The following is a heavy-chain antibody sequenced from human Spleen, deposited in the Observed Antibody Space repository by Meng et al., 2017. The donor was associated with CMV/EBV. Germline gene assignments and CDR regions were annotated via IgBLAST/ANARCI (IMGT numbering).Heavy chain of an antibody. CDR2: INPINGGT. J-gene: IGHJ5*02. CDR1: GYIFIDYF. V-gene: IGHV1-2*02. CDR3: ARPSGSAPNWFDP. Sequence: ASMKVSCKVSGYIFIDYFIHWVRRAPGRGLEWMGWINPINGGTHFAQKFQDRVTLTRDTSTNTAYMELSSLTSDDTAVYYCARPSGSAPNWFDPWGQGTLVTVSS. D-gene: IGHD1-26*01.